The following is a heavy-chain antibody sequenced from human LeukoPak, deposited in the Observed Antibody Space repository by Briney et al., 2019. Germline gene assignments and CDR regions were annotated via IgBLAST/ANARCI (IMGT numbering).Heavy chain of an antibody. Sequence: KTSETLSLTCAVYGGSFSGYYWSWIRQPPGKGLEWIGSISFSGSTYYNPSLRSRVTISEDTSKNQFSLKLSSVTAADTAVYYCARRSDSSGYYFFDYWGQGTLVTVSS. CDR2: ISFSGST. D-gene: IGHD3-22*01. J-gene: IGHJ4*02. V-gene: IGHV4-34*01. CDR1: GGSFSGYY. CDR3: ARRSDSSGYYFFDY.